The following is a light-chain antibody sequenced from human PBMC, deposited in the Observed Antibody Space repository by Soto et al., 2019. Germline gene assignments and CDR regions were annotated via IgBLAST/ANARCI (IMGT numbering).Light chain of an antibody. CDR3: QAYESRLSGHVV. V-gene: IGLV1-40*01. CDR1: SSNLGSGFD. Sequence: QSVLTQPPSVSGAPGQRVTISCTGSSSNLGSGFDVQWYQQLPGTAPKLLIYYNDNRPSGVPDRFSGSKSGPSASLAITGLQAGGEADYYCQAYESRLSGHVVFGGGTKVTVL. CDR2: YND. J-gene: IGLJ2*01.